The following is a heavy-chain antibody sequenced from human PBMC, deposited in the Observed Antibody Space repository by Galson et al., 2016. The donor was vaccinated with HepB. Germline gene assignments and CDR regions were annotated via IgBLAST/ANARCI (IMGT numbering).Heavy chain of an antibody. D-gene: IGHD3-22*01. CDR2: IYWDDDK. V-gene: IGHV2-5*02. J-gene: IGHJ5*02. CDR3: AHKPPGGFSYDSRAYYPPPNWFDP. CDR1: GFSLNTSGVG. Sequence: PALVKPTQTLTLTCTFSGFSLNTSGVGVGWIRQPPGKALEWLALIYWDDDKRYSPSLKSRLTITKDTSKNQVVLTMTNMDPVDTATDYCAHKPPGGFSYDSRAYYPPPNWFDPWGQGTLDTVSS.